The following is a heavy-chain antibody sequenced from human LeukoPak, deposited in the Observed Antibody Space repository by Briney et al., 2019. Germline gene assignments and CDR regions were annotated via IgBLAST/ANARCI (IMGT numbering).Heavy chain of an antibody. J-gene: IGHJ4*02. Sequence: PGGSLRLSCAASGFTFSSYWMSWVRQAPGKGLEWVANIKQDGSEKYYVDSVKGRFTISRDNAKNSLYLQMNSLRAEDTAVYYCARSSGDSSGYYGPWPNDYWGQGTLVTVSS. D-gene: IGHD3-22*01. CDR2: IKQDGSEK. CDR1: GFTFSSYW. CDR3: ARSSGDSSGYYGPWPNDY. V-gene: IGHV3-7*01.